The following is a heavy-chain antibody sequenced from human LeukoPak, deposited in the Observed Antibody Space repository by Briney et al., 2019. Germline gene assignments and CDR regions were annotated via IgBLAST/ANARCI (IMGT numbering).Heavy chain of an antibody. Sequence: SETLSLTCTVSGGSISSYYWSWIRQPPGKGLEWIGYIYYSGSTNYNPSLKSRVTMSVDTSKNQFSLKLISVTAVDTAVYYCARRAAIENYFDYWGQGTLVTVSS. V-gene: IGHV4-59*12. J-gene: IGHJ4*02. CDR2: IYYSGST. CDR1: GGSISSYY. D-gene: IGHD2-21*01. CDR3: ARRAAIENYFDY.